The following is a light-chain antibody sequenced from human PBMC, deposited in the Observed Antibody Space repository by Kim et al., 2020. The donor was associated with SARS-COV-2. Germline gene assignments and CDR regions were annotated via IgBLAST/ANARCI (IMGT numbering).Light chain of an antibody. J-gene: IGKJ1*01. CDR1: QTFVHSDGNTY. CDR3: MQGTHWPWT. V-gene: IGKV2-30*02. CDR2: KVS. Sequence: DVVMTQSPLSLPVILGQPASISCRSSQTFVHSDGNTYLNWFQQRPGQSPRRLIYKVSNRDSGVPDRFSGSGSGTDFTLKISRVEAEDVGLYYCMQGTHWPWTFGQGTKVDIK.